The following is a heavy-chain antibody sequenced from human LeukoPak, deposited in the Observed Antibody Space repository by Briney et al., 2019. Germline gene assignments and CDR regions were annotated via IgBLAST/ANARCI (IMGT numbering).Heavy chain of an antibody. Sequence: PSETLSLTCTVSGGSISSYYWSWIRQPAGKGLEWIGRIYTSGSTNYNPSLNSRVTMSVDTSKNQFSLKLSSVTAADTAVYYCAREAAARPLSYYYYMDVWGKGTTVTVSS. CDR2: IYTSGST. V-gene: IGHV4-4*07. D-gene: IGHD6-6*01. J-gene: IGHJ6*03. CDR1: GGSISSYY. CDR3: AREAAARPLSYYYYMDV.